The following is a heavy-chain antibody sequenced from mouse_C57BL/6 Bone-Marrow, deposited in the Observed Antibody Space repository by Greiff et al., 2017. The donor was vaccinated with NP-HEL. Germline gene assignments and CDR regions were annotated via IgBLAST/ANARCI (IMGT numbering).Heavy chain of an antibody. CDR1: GFTFSDYG. V-gene: IGHV5-17*01. Sequence: EVQLVESGGGLVKPGGSLKLSCAASGFTFSDYGMHWVRQAPEKGLEWVAYISSGSSTIYYADTVKGRFTISRDNAKNTLFLQMTSLRSEDTAMYYCARGRFDDYEENAMDYWGQGTSVTVSS. D-gene: IGHD2-4*01. CDR2: ISSGSSTI. J-gene: IGHJ4*01. CDR3: ARGRFDDYEENAMDY.